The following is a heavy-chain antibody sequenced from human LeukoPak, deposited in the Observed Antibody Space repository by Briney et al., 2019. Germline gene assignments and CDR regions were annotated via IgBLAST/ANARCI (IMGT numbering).Heavy chain of an antibody. Sequence: GRSLRLSCAASGFSFSDYAMHWVRQGPGKGLEWVSSISSSSSYIYYADSVKGRFTISRDNAKNSLYLQMNSLRAEDTAIYYCVRDRGTYRPIDYWGQGTLVTVSS. CDR3: VRDRGTYRPIDY. V-gene: IGHV3-21*04. J-gene: IGHJ4*02. D-gene: IGHD1-26*01. CDR1: GFSFSDYA. CDR2: ISSSSSYI.